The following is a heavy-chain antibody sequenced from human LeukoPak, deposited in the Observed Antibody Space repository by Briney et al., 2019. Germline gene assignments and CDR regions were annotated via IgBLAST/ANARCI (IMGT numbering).Heavy chain of an antibody. Sequence: GGSLRLSCAASGFTVSTNYMSWVRQAPGGGLEWVSVIYSGGNTYYAESVKGRFTISRDNSKNTLYLQMRSLRAEDTAVNHCVKDDSYHYDTSTYVAWGQGTLVTVYS. J-gene: IGHJ5*02. CDR1: GFTVSTNY. CDR3: VKDDSYHYDTSTYVA. CDR2: IYSGGNT. D-gene: IGHD3-22*01. V-gene: IGHV3-66*01.